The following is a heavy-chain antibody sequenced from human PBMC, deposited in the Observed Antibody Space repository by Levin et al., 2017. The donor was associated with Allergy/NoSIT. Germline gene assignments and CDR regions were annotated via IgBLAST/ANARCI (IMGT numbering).Heavy chain of an antibody. Sequence: ASVKVSCKASGYIFTTYYMHWVRQAPGQGLEWMGVIYPSGGSTSYAQKLQGRVTMTRDTSTTTFYMELSSLSSEDTAVYYCASGGGVYHHGMDVWGQGTTVTVSS. J-gene: IGHJ6*02. D-gene: IGHD2-8*02. CDR2: IYPSGGST. CDR3: ASGGGVYHHGMDV. CDR1: GYIFTTYY. V-gene: IGHV1-46*04.